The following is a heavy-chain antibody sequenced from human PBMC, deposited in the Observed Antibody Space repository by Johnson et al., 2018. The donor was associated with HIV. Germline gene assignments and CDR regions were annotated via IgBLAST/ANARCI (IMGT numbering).Heavy chain of an antibody. CDR3: ATPGIGKCAGGVCFFDRFDV. CDR1: RFTFSSYA. CDR2: LSSNGGSP. J-gene: IGHJ3*01. D-gene: IGHD2-8*02. V-gene: IGHV3-64*04. Sequence: QVQLVESGGVVVHPGGSLSLSGETSRFTFSSYAMPWVRQAPEKGLEFVSALSSNGGSPYYAASVLGRFPIPIAHSKNTVSLQLNSLIIEDTAMYYCATPGIGKCAGGVCFFDRFDVWGPGTMVTVSS.